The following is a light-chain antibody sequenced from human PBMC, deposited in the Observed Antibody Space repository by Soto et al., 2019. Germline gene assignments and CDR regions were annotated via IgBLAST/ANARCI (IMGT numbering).Light chain of an antibody. CDR1: QSVDKY. CDR3: HQRTNWPLT. J-gene: IGKJ4*01. Sequence: EIVLTQSPATLSFSPGERATLSCRASQSVDKYLVWYQQKPGQAPRLLIYDASSRATGIPARFSGSGSGTDFSLTITSLVPEDFAVYYCHQRTNWPLTFGGGTKLEIK. V-gene: IGKV3-11*01. CDR2: DAS.